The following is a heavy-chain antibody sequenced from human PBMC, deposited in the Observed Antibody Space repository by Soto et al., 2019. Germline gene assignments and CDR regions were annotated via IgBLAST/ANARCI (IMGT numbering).Heavy chain of an antibody. Sequence: SETLSLTCTVSGGSIRNFYWSWIRQPPGKGLEWIGYVYYTGSTSYNPSLKRRVTFSADSARGQFSLRLNSVTAADTAVYSCARTVLGPDLLADSFVDYYYYMDVWGQGTTVTVSS. CDR1: GGSIRNFY. CDR2: VYYTGST. V-gene: IGHV4-59*08. D-gene: IGHD3-9*01. J-gene: IGHJ6*03. CDR3: ARTVLGPDLLADSFVDYYYYMDV.